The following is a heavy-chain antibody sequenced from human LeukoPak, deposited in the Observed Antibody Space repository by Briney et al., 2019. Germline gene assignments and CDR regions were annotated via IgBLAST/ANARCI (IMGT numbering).Heavy chain of an antibody. J-gene: IGHJ4*02. CDR3: ARETTGLARYFDY. CDR1: GNSISSYH. CDR2: IYTSGST. V-gene: IGHV4-4*07. Sequence: PSETLSLTCTVSGNSISSYHWSWIRQPAGKGLEWIGRIYTSGSTNYNPSLKSRVTMSVDTSKNQFSLNLSSVTAADTAVYYCARETTGLARYFDYWGQGTLVTVSS. D-gene: IGHD4-17*01.